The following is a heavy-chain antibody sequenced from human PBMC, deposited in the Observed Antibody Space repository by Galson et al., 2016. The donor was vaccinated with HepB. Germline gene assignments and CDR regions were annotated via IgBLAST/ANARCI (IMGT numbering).Heavy chain of an antibody. D-gene: IGHD3-16*01. J-gene: IGHJ6*03. V-gene: IGHV3-21*04. CDR2: ISSSSTYI. CDR3: AKNKATARVWGHYNYYMDV. CDR1: GFTFSNYS. Sequence: SLRLSCAASGFTFSNYSLNWVRQAPGKGLEWVSSISSSSTYIYYADSVKGRFTISRDNAKNSLYLQMSSLRAEDTAVYFCAKNKATARVWGHYNYYMDVWGKGTTVTVSS.